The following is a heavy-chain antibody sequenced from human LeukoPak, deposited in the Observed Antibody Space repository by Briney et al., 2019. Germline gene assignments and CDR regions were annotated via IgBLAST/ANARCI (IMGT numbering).Heavy chain of an antibody. Sequence: GGSLRLSCAASGFTFSSYWMHWVRQAPGKGLVWVSRINSDGSSTSYADSVKGRFTISRDNAKNSLFLQMNSLRAEDTAVYYCARDRTGITMVGWGQGTLVTVSS. CDR2: INSDGSST. V-gene: IGHV3-74*01. D-gene: IGHD3-10*01. CDR1: GFTFSSYW. CDR3: ARDRTGITMVG. J-gene: IGHJ4*02.